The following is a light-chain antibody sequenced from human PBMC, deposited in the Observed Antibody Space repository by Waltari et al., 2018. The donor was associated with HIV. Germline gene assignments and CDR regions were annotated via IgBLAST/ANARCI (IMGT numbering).Light chain of an antibody. Sequence: LSCRASQSVSSRNLAWYQQKPGQPPRLILYGASIRAPGIPPRFSGSGSGTDFTLTISRLEPEDFAVYYCEHYANPPLTFGGGTKVEI. J-gene: IGKJ4*01. CDR2: GAS. V-gene: IGKV3-20*01. CDR1: QSVSSRN. CDR3: EHYANPPLT.